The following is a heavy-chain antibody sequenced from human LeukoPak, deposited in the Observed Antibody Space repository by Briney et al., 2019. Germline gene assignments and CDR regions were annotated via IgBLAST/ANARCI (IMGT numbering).Heavy chain of an antibody. Sequence: GGSLRLSCAASGFTFSGSAMHWVRQASGKGPEWVGRIRSKANSYATAYAASVKGRFTISRDDSKNTAYLQMNSLKTEDTAVYYCTRHSTTAMVEDAFDIWGQGTMVTVSS. CDR1: GFTFSGSA. D-gene: IGHD5-18*01. CDR3: TRHSTTAMVEDAFDI. J-gene: IGHJ3*02. CDR2: IRSKANSYAT. V-gene: IGHV3-73*01.